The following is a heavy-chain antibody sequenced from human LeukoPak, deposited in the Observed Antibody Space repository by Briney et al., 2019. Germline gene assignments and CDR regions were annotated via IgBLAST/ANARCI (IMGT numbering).Heavy chain of an antibody. CDR3: ARGGTTHSL. V-gene: IGHV3-48*04. CDR2: ISSSGSPI. D-gene: IGHD1-1*01. Sequence: GGSLRLSCAASGFTFSSYSMNWVRQAPGKGLEWVSYISSSGSPIYYADSVKGRFTISRDNAKNSLYLQMNSLRAEDTAVYYCARGGTTHSLWGQGTLVTVSS. CDR1: GFTFSSYS. J-gene: IGHJ4*02.